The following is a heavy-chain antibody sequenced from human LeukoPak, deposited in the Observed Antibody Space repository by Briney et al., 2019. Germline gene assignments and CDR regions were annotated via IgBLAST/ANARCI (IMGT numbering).Heavy chain of an antibody. Sequence: GGSLRLSCAASGFIFSIYAMTWVRQAPGKGLEWVSAISGRGDSTYYADSVKGRFTISRDNAKNSLYLQMNSLTAGDTAVYYCARGPPRGKYYYMDVWGKGTTVTVSS. CDR3: ARGPPRGKYYYMDV. CDR2: ISGRGDST. V-gene: IGHV3-23*01. J-gene: IGHJ6*03. CDR1: GFIFSIYA. D-gene: IGHD1-1*01.